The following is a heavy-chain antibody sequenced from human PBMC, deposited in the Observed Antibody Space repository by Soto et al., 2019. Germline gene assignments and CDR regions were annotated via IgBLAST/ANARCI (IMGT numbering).Heavy chain of an antibody. CDR3: ASSIAARRRGDY. CDR2: INHSGST. V-gene: IGHV4-34*01. D-gene: IGHD6-6*01. CDR1: GGSFSGYY. J-gene: IGHJ4*02. Sequence: QVQLQQWGAGLLKPSETLSLTCAVYGGSFSGYYWSWIRQPPGKGLEWIGEINHSGSTNYNPSLKSRVTISVDTSKNQVSLKLSSVTAADTAVYYCASSIAARRRGDYWGQGTLVTVSS.